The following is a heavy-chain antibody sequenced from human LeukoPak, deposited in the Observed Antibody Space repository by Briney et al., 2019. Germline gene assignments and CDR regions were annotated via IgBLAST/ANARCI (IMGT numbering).Heavy chain of an antibody. Sequence: PSETLPLTCAVYGGSFSGYYWSWIRQPPGKGLEWIGEINHSGSTNYNPSLKSRVTISVDTSKNQFSLKLSSVTAADTAVYYCARAGSGYYYYLGIFDDWGQGTVDTVSS. CDR1: GGSFSGYY. CDR3: ARAGSGYYYYLGIFDD. J-gene: IGHJ4*02. CDR2: INHSGST. D-gene: IGHD3-22*01. V-gene: IGHV4-34*01.